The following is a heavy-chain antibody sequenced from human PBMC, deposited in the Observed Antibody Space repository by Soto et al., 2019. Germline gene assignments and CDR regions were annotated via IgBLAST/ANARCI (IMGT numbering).Heavy chain of an antibody. Sequence: EVQLLESGGGLVQPGGSLRLSCAASGFTFSNYAVTWVRQSPGKGLEWVSTISGSGGSTYYADSVKGRFTVSRENSKKALYLQINSLRAEDSAVYYCAIIQGSSWYAIDYWCQGTLVTGSS. CDR3: AIIQGSSWYAIDY. V-gene: IGHV3-23*01. CDR2: ISGSGGST. CDR1: GFTFSNYA. D-gene: IGHD6-13*01. J-gene: IGHJ4*02.